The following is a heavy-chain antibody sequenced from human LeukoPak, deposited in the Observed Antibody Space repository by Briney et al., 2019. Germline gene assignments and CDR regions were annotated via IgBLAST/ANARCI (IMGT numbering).Heavy chain of an antibody. D-gene: IGHD4-23*01. CDR2: IYYSGST. J-gene: IGHJ4*02. CDR1: GGSISSYY. Sequence: SETLSLTCTVSGGSISSYYWSWIRQPPGKGLEWIGYIYYSGSTNYNPSLKSRVIISVDTSKNQFSLKLSSVTAADTAVYYCARDYDGGNYLDYWGQGTLVTVSS. CDR3: ARDYDGGNYLDY. V-gene: IGHV4-59*01.